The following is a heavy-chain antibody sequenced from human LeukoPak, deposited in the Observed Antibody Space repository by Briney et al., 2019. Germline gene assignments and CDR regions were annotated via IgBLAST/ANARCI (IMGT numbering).Heavy chain of an antibody. J-gene: IGHJ1*01. CDR2: ISAYNGNT. V-gene: IGHV1-18*01. CDR3: ARDRKIYYDGSPYFQH. Sequence: ASVKVSCKASGYTFTSYGISWVRQAPGQGLEWMGWISAYNGNTNYAQKLQGRVTMTTDTSTSTAYMELRSLRSDDTAVYYCARDRKIYYDGSPYFQHWGQGTLVTVSS. CDR1: GYTFTSYG. D-gene: IGHD3-22*01.